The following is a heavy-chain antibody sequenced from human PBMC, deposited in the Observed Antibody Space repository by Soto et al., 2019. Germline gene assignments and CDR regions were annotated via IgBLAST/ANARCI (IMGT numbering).Heavy chain of an antibody. V-gene: IGHV4-30-4*01. CDR2: IYKSGRT. CDR3: ARSLSSSSGYFDL. J-gene: IGHJ5*02. CDR1: GDSIGSCDYY. Sequence: SETLSLTCAVSGDSIGSCDYYWTWIRQSPGKGLEYIGYIYKSGRTYYNPSLKSRPVISLDTSKNQVFLRLTSLTAADTAMYFCARSLSSSSGYFDLWGQGTLVTVSS. D-gene: IGHD6-6*01.